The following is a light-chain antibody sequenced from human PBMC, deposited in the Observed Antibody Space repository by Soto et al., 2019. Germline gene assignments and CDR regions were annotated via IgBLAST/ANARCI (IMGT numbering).Light chain of an antibody. CDR3: QQYNNWPGT. Sequence: EIVLIQSPATLSLSPGERATLSCRASQSVGSYLAWYQHKPGQAPRLLISDASNGATGIPARFSGSGSETDFTLTISSLQSEDFAVYYCQQYNNWPGTFGQGTKVDI. CDR2: DAS. V-gene: IGKV3-11*01. J-gene: IGKJ1*01. CDR1: QSVGSY.